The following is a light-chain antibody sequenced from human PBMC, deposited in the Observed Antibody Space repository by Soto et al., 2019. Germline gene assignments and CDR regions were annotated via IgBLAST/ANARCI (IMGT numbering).Light chain of an antibody. Sequence: LTRSPATLSLYPGERATLSCRASQSVSSYLAWYQQKPGQAPRLLIYDASNRATGIPARFSGSGSGTDFTLTISSLEPEDFAVYYCRQGSNWPITFGQGTRLEIK. CDR1: QSVSSY. V-gene: IGKV3-11*01. CDR2: DAS. J-gene: IGKJ5*01. CDR3: RQGSNWPIT.